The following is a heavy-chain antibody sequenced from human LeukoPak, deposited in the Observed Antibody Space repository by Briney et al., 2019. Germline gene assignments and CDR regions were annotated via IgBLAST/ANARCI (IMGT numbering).Heavy chain of an antibody. V-gene: IGHV4-4*07. CDR2: INISGST. CDR3: ARDLRGYYFDF. J-gene: IGHJ4*02. D-gene: IGHD3-22*01. Sequence: KPSETLSLTCTVSGASINSNYWTRIRQPAGKGLEWIGRINISGSTNYNPSLKSRVTMSEDTSKNQFSLKLSSVTAADTAVYYCARDLRGYYFDFWGQGTLVTVSS. CDR1: GASINSNY.